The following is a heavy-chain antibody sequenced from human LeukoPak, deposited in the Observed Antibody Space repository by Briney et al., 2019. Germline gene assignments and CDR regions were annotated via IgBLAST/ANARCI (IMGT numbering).Heavy chain of an antibody. CDR1: GFNLNDYY. CDR2: ISGSGYTI. J-gene: IGHJ3*02. CDR3: AKEDYDSSFFDI. V-gene: IGHV3-11*01. Sequence: GGSLRLSCAASGFNLNDYYMTWIRRTPGKGLEWLSYISGSGYTIYYADSVKGRFTISRDNSKNTLYLQMNSLRAEDTAVYYCAKEDYDSSFFDIWGQGTMVTVSS. D-gene: IGHD3-22*01.